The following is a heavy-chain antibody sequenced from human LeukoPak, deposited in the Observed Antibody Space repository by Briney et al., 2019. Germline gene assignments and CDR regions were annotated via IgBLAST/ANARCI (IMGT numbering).Heavy chain of an antibody. V-gene: IGHV3-74*01. D-gene: IGHD5-18*01. CDR3: TRAVDTAMPKPPTTPPFDY. Sequence: PGGSLRLSCAASGFTFSSYWIHWVRQAPGKGLVWVSRINSDGSSTSYADSVKGRFTISRDNAKNTVYLQMNSLRAEDTAVYYCTRAVDTAMPKPPTTPPFDYWGQGTLVTVSS. J-gene: IGHJ4*02. CDR2: INSDGSST. CDR1: GFTFSSYW.